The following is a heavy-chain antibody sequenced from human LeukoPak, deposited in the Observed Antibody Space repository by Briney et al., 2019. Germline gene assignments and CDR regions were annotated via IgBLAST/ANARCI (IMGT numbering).Heavy chain of an antibody. CDR3: ARKPVGYSYGAGAFDI. J-gene: IGHJ3*02. D-gene: IGHD5-18*01. V-gene: IGHV3-23*01. CDR1: GFGSKNYA. CDR2: ISATGVNT. Sequence: PGGSLRLSCTTSGFGSKNYAMSWVRLAPGKGLEWVSIISATGVNTYYADSVKGRFTISRDNSKNTLYLQMNSLRAEDTAVYYCARKPVGYSYGAGAFDIWGQGTMVTVSS.